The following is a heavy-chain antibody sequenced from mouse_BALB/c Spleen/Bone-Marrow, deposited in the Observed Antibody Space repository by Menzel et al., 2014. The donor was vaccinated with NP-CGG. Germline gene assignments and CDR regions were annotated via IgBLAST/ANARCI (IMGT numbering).Heavy chain of an antibody. CDR3: TKNYRYDGALDY. Sequence: EVQLQQSGPELVKPGASVKISCKASGYSFTGYYIHWVKQSHVKSLEWIGRINPYNGATDYNQNFKDKATLTVDKSSSTAYMEFHSLTSEDSAVYYCTKNYRYDGALDYWGQGTSVTVSS. D-gene: IGHD2-14*01. V-gene: IGHV1-34*01. CDR2: INPYNGAT. CDR1: GYSFTGYY. J-gene: IGHJ4*01.